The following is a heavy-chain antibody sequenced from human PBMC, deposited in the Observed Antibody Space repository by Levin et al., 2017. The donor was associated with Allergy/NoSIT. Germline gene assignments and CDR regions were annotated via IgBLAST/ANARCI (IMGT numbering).Heavy chain of an antibody. Sequence: GGSLRLSCAASGFTFSDYYMSWIRQAAGKGLEWVSYISSSGSAIYNADSVKGRLTISRDNAKNSLYLQMNSLRAEDTAVYYCAREGPLRYFDDWGQGTLVTVSS. J-gene: IGHJ4*02. V-gene: IGHV3-11*01. D-gene: IGHD3-9*01. CDR3: AREGPLRYFDD. CDR1: GFTFSDYY. CDR2: ISSSGSAI.